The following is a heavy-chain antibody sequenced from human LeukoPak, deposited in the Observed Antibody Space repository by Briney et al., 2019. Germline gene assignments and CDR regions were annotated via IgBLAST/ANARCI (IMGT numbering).Heavy chain of an antibody. CDR3: ASSKYCSGGTCGAFDI. CDR1: GFTFSSYG. CDR2: ISYDGSNE. J-gene: IGHJ3*02. Sequence: GGSLRLSCAASGFTFSSYGMHWVRRAPGKGPEWVAVISYDGSNEFYADSVKGRFTTSRDNSKNTLYLQMNSLRAEDTAVYYCASSKYCSGGTCGAFDIWGQGTMVTVSS. V-gene: IGHV3-30*03. D-gene: IGHD2-15*01.